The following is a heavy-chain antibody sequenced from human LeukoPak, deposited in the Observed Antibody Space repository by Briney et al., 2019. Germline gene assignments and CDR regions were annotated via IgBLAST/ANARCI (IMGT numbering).Heavy chain of an antibody. V-gene: IGHV1-2*02. J-gene: IGHJ3*02. CDR2: INPSSGGT. CDR3: ARDGLRRRWQLDAFDI. CDR1: GYTFTGYY. D-gene: IGHD1-1*01. Sequence: GASVKVSCKASGYTFTGYYMHWVRQAPGQGLERMGWINPSSGGTNYAQKFQGRVTMTRDTSISTAYMELSRLRSDDTAVYYCARDGLRRRWQLDAFDIWGQGTMVTVSS.